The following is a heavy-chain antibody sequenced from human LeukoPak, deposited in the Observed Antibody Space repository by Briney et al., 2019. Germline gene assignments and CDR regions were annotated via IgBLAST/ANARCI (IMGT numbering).Heavy chain of an antibody. CDR2: INPNSGGT. D-gene: IGHD3-3*01. CDR1: GYTFTGYY. J-gene: IGHJ5*02. V-gene: IGHV1-2*06. CDR3: AREGDPYYDFWSGYYLPGWFDP. Sequence: ASVKVSCXASGYTFTGYYMHWVRQAHGQGLEWMGRINPNSGGTNYARKFQGRVTMTRDTSISTAYMELSRLRSDDTAVYYCAREGDPYYDFWSGYYLPGWFDPWGQGTLVTVSS.